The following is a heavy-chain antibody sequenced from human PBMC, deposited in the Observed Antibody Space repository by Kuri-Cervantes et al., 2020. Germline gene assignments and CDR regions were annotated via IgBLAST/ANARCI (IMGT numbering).Heavy chain of an antibody. D-gene: IGHD1-1*01. J-gene: IGHJ5*02. Sequence: LSLTCAASGFTFSSYGMHWVRQAPGKGLEWVAVIWYDGSNKYYADSVKGRFTISRDNSKNTLYLQMNSLRAEDTAVYYCARDRWNDLFAWFDPWGQGTLVTVSS. CDR1: GFTFSSYG. V-gene: IGHV3-33*08. CDR2: IWYDGSNK. CDR3: ARDRWNDLFAWFDP.